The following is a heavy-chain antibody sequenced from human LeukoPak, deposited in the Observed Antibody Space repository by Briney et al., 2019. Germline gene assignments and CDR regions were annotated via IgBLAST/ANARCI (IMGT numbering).Heavy chain of an antibody. J-gene: IGHJ4*02. CDR1: GYTFTSYY. D-gene: IGHD2-15*01. CDR2: INPSGGST. V-gene: IGHV1-46*01. CDR3: ARSGAHCSGGSCYTFDY. Sequence: GASVKVSCKASGYTFTSYYMHWVRQAPGQGLEWMGIINPSGGSTSYAQKFQGRVTMTRDTSTSTVYIELSSLRSEDTAVYYCARSGAHCSGGSCYTFDYWGQGTLVTVSS.